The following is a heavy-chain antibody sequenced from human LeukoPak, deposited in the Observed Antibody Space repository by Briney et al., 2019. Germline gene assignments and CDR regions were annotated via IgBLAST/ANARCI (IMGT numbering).Heavy chain of an antibody. V-gene: IGHV1-18*01. CDR3: ARALGFGSSGWWSFDY. J-gene: IGHJ4*02. D-gene: IGHD6-19*01. CDR2: ISAYNGNT. Sequence: GASVNVSCKASGYSFTSNGISWVRQAAGQGLEGMGWISAYNGNTNYAQKLQGRVTMTTDTSTSTAYMELRSLRSDDTAVYYCARALGFGSSGWWSFDYWGQGTLVTVSS. CDR1: GYSFTSNG.